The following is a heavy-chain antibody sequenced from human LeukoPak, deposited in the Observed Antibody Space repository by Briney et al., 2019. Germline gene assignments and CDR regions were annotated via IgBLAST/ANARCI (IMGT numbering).Heavy chain of an antibody. CDR1: GFTFSSYA. D-gene: IGHD4-23*01. CDR3: AKDRAGSTVVTPHHFDY. CDR2: ISGSGGTT. V-gene: IGHV3-23*01. Sequence: PGGSLRLSCAASGFTFSSYAMGWVRQAPGKGLEWVSLISGSGGTTYYADSVKGRFTISRDNSKNTLYLQMNSLRAEDTAVYYCAKDRAGSTVVTPHHFDYWGQGTLVTVSS. J-gene: IGHJ4*02.